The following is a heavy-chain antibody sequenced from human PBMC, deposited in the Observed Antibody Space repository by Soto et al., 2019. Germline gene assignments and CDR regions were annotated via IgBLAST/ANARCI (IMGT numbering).Heavy chain of an antibody. D-gene: IGHD3-3*01. CDR3: ERNPGGNGFYLYFDK. Sequence: SETLSLTCTVSGGSISSGGYYWSWIRQHPGKGLEWIGYMYYSGSTQYNPSLKSRLTISVDTSKNQFSLKLSSVTAADTAVYYCERNPGGNGFYLYFDKWGQGTQVTVSS. V-gene: IGHV4-31*03. CDR1: GGSISSGGYY. CDR2: MYYSGST. J-gene: IGHJ4*02.